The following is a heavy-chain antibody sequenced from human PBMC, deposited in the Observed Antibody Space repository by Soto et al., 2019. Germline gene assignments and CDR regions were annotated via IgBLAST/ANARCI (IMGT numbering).Heavy chain of an antibody. CDR2: ILPGDSDT. V-gene: IGHV5-51*01. D-gene: IGHD5-18*01. J-gene: IGHJ6*02. CDR3: ARQDTFMVNGMDV. CDR1: GYSFTSYW. Sequence: PGESLKISCKGSGYSFTSYWIGWVRQMPGKGLERMGIILPGDSDTRYSPSFQGQVTISADKSISTAYLQWCSLRASDTAMYYCARQDTFMVNGMDVWGQGTTVTVSS.